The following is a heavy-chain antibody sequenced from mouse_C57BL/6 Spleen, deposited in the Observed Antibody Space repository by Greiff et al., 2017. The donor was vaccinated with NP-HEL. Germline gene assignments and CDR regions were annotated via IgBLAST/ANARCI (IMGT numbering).Heavy chain of an antibody. D-gene: IGHD3-3*01. CDR1: GYSFTGYY. V-gene: IGHV1-42*01. CDR2: INPSTGGT. CDR3: ARGDGWYFDV. Sequence: DVKLVEPGPELVKPGASVKISCKASGYSFTGYYMNWVKQSPEKSLEWIGEINPSTGGTTYNQKFKAKATLTVDKSSSTAYRQLKGLTCEDSAVYYCARGDGWYFDVWGTGTTVTVSS. J-gene: IGHJ1*03.